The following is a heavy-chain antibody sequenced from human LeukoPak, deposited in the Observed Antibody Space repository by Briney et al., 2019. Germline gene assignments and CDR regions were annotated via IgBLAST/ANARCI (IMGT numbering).Heavy chain of an antibody. V-gene: IGHV4-59*01. Sequence: SETLSLTCTVSGGSMSYYDWDWIRQPPGKGLEWIGYIHDSGSIFYNPSLKSRLTMSLDTSKKKFSLSLRSVTAADTAVYYCARGAGDLIGDYFDYWGQGTLVTVSS. CDR3: ARGAGDLIGDYFDY. D-gene: IGHD3-10*01. CDR1: GGSMSYYD. CDR2: IHDSGSI. J-gene: IGHJ4*02.